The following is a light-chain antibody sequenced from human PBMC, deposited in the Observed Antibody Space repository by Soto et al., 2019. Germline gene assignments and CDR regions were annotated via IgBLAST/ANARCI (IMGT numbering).Light chain of an antibody. J-gene: IGKJ4*01. CDR1: QSVSSY. CDR3: KTRSNWPPRT. CDR2: DAS. V-gene: IGKV3-11*01. Sequence: EIVLTQSPATLSLSPGERATLSCRASQSVSSYLAWYQQKPGQAPRLLIYDASNRATGIPARFSGSGSGTAFTISISSMEPEDFAVYYCKTRSNWPPRTFGAGTKVALK.